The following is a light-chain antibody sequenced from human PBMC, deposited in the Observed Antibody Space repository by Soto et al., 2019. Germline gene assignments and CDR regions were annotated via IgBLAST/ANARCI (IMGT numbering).Light chain of an antibody. CDR2: GNR. J-gene: IGLJ3*02. CDR1: SSNLGAGYD. CDR3: QAYDYSLTASV. V-gene: IGLV1-40*01. Sequence: QSVLTQPPSASATPGQRVSISCSGNSSNLGAGYDVHWDQQLPGAAPKLVIFGNRNRPSGVPERFSGSKSGTSASLAITGLQAEDESDYYCQAYDYSLTASVFGGGTKLTVL.